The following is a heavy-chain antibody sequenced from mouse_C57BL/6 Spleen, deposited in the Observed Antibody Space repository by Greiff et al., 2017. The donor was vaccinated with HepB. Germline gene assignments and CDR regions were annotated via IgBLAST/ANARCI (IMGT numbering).Heavy chain of an antibody. D-gene: IGHD4-1*01. CDR3: ARRFWDPFAY. J-gene: IGHJ3*01. CDR1: GYAFTNYL. V-gene: IGHV1-54*01. Sequence: VQLQQSGAELVRPGTSVKVSCKASGYAFTNYLIEWVKQRPGQGLEWIGVINPGSGGTNYNEKFKGKATLTADKSSSTAYMQLSSLTSEDSAVYFCARRFWDPFAYWGQGTLVTVSA. CDR2: INPGSGGT.